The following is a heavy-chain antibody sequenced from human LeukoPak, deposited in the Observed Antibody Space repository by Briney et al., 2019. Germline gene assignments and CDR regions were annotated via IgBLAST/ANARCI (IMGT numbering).Heavy chain of an antibody. V-gene: IGHV1-46*03. CDR1: GYTFTSYF. J-gene: IGHJ4*02. CDR3: AREVAGVNYFDY. D-gene: IGHD2-15*01. Sequence: ASVKVSCKTSGYTFTSYFMHWVRQAPGQGLEWMAIINPSDGRANYAQKFQGRVTMTRDTSTGTVYMKLSTLRSEDTAVYYCAREVAGVNYFDYWGQGTLVTVSS. CDR2: INPSDGRA.